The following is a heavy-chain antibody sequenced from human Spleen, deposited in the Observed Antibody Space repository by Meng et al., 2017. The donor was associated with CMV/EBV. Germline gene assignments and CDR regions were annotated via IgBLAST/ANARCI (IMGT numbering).Heavy chain of an antibody. V-gene: IGHV1-2*02. CDR2: INPNTGST. D-gene: IGHD3-16*01. Sequence: KASGYTFTGYWRHWGRQAPGQGVEWMGWINPNTGSTKYAQKFQGRVTMTRDTSISTAHMELSRLGSDDTAVFYCAREVIMTTSGGLDFWGQGTLVTVSS. CDR3: AREVIMTTSGGLDF. J-gene: IGHJ4*02. CDR1: GYTFTGYW.